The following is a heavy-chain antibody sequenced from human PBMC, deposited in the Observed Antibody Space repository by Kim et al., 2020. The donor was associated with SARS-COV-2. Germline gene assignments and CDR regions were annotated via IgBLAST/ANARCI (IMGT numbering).Heavy chain of an antibody. CDR3: ARVPYPLWWYFDL. V-gene: IGHV3-21*01. J-gene: IGHJ2*01. CDR1: GFTFSSYS. Sequence: GGSLRLSCAASGFTFSSYSMNWVRQAPGKGLEWVSSISSSSSSYIYYADSVKGRFTISRDNAKNSLYLQMNSLRAEDTAVYYCARVPYPLWWYFDLWGRGTLVTVSS. D-gene: IGHD3-16*01. CDR2: ISSSSSSYI.